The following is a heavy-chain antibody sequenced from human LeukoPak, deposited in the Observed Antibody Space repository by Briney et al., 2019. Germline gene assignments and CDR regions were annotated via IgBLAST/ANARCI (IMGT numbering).Heavy chain of an antibody. CDR3: ARGGHHRGYSGYDYPDY. Sequence: ASVKVSCKASGYTFTGYYMHWVRQAPGQGLEWMGWINPNSGGTNYAQKFQGRVTMTRDTSISTAYTELSRLRSDDTAVYYCARGGHHRGYSGYDYPDYWGQGTLVTVSS. J-gene: IGHJ4*02. D-gene: IGHD5-12*01. V-gene: IGHV1-2*02. CDR2: INPNSGGT. CDR1: GYTFTGYY.